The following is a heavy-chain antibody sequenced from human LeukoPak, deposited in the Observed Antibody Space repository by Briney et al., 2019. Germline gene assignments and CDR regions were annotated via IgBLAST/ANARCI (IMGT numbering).Heavy chain of an antibody. J-gene: IGHJ6*03. V-gene: IGHV1-69*05. D-gene: IGHD3-22*01. CDR3: ALRHYCDSSGTYYYYYMDV. Sequence: EASVKVSCKASGGTFSSYAISWVRQAPGQGLEWMGGIIPIFGTANYAQKFQGRVTITTDESTSTAYMELSSLRSEDTAVYYCALRHYCDSSGTYYYYYMDVWGKGTTVTVSS. CDR1: GGTFSSYA. CDR2: IIPIFGTA.